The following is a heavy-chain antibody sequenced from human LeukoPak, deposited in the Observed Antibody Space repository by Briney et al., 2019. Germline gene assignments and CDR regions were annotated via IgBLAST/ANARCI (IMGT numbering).Heavy chain of an antibody. D-gene: IGHD3-10*01. Sequence: SETLSLTCTVSGASISSYYWSWIRQPPGKGLEWIGFMYHSVSTNYNPSLKSRVTISVDTSKNQFSLKLSSVTAADTAVYYCARDYGGDAFDIWGQGTMVTVSS. CDR1: GASISSYY. CDR2: MYHSVST. J-gene: IGHJ3*02. CDR3: ARDYGGDAFDI. V-gene: IGHV4-59*01.